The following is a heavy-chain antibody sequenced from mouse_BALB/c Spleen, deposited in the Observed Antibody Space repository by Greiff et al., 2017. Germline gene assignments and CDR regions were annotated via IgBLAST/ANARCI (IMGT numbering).Heavy chain of an antibody. D-gene: IGHD2-14*01. Sequence: VQLQQSGAELAKPGASVKMSCKASGYTFTSYWMHWVKQRPGQGLEWIGYINPSTGYTEYNQKFKDKATLTADKSSSTAYMQLSSLTSEDSAVYYCARRGYRYDDWFAYWGQGTLVTVSA. J-gene: IGHJ3*01. CDR2: INPSTGYT. V-gene: IGHV1-7*01. CDR1: GYTFTSYW. CDR3: ARRGYRYDDWFAY.